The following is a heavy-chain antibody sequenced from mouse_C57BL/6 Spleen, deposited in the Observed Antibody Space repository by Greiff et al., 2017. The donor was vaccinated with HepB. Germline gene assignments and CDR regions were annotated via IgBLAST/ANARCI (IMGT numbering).Heavy chain of an antibody. V-gene: IGHV3-8*01. D-gene: IGHD1-1*01. CDR1: GYSITSDY. Sequence: EVMLVESGPGLAKPSQTLSLTCSVTGYSITSDYWNWIRKFPGNKLEYMGYISYSGSTYYNPSLKSRISITRDTSKNQYYLQLNSVTTEDTATYYCARSYYYGSSYDYFDYWGQGTTLTVSS. CDR3: ARSYYYGSSYDYFDY. CDR2: ISYSGST. J-gene: IGHJ2*01.